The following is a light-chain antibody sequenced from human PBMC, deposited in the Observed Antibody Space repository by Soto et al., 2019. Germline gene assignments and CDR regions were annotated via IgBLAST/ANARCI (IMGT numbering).Light chain of an antibody. CDR2: AAS. V-gene: IGKV1-39*01. CDR3: QQSGDTPPWT. J-gene: IGKJ1*01. Sequence: DIQMTQSPSSLSASVGDRVTITCRASQSIRIYLNWYQQKPGKAPELLIFAASSLQSGVPSRFSGSGSGTDFNLTISSLQPEDFATYYCQQSGDTPPWTFGQGTKVEIK. CDR1: QSIRIY.